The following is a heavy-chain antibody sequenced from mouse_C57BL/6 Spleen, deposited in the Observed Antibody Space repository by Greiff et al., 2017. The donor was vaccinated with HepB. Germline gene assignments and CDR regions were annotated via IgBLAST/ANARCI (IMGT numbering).Heavy chain of an antibody. Sequence: QVQLQQSGAELVRPGASVTLSCKASGYTFTDYEMHWVKQTPVHGLEWIGAIDPETGGTAYNQKFKGKAILTADKSSSTAYMELRSLTSEDSAVYYCTRGSSGYEDYAMDYWGQGTSVTVSS. D-gene: IGHD3-2*02. CDR2: IDPETGGT. J-gene: IGHJ4*01. V-gene: IGHV1-15*01. CDR3: TRGSSGYEDYAMDY. CDR1: GYTFTDYE.